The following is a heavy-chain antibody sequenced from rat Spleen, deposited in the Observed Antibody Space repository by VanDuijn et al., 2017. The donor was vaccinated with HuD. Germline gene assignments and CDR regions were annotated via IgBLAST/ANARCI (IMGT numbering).Heavy chain of an antibody. D-gene: IGHD1-1*01. J-gene: IGHJ3*01. V-gene: IGHV3-3*01. Sequence: EVQLQESGPGPVKVSESLSLTCSVPGHSITSSYRWNWIRKFPGNKLEWMGYINSAGTTNYNPSLKSRISITRDTSKNQFFLQVNSVSSEDTATYYCARSDGVHYYLPFADWGQGTLVTASS. CDR2: INSAGTT. CDR1: GHSITSSYR. CDR3: ARSDGVHYYLPFAD.